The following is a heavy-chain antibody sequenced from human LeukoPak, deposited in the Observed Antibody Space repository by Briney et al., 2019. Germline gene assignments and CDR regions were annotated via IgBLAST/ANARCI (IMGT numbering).Heavy chain of an antibody. D-gene: IGHD3-10*01. CDR3: AREIHGSGSYADY. J-gene: IGHJ4*02. CDR1: GFTFSSYN. CDR2: ISSRGSSI. Sequence: PGGSLRLSCAASGFTFSSYNMNWVRQAPGKGLEWVSCISSRGSSIYYTESVRGRFTISRDNAKNSLYLQMNSLRAEDTAVYYCAREIHGSGSYADYWGQGTLVTVSS. V-gene: IGHV3-21*01.